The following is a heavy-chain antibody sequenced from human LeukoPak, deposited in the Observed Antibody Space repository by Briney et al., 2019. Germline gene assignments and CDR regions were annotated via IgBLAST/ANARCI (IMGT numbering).Heavy chain of an antibody. CDR1: GGSISRGSYF. J-gene: IGHJ4*02. Sequence: SETLSLTCTVSGGSISRGSYFWSWIRHPAGKGLEWIGRFYTSGTPNYNPSLKSRVTISVDTSRNQFSLKLSSVTAADTAVYYCARGGIPDYWGQGILVTVSS. D-gene: IGHD2-21*01. CDR2: FYTSGTP. CDR3: ARGGIPDY. V-gene: IGHV4-61*02.